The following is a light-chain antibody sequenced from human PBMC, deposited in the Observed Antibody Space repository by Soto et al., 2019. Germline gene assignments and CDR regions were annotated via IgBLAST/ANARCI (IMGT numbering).Light chain of an antibody. J-gene: IGKJ5*01. CDR2: GAS. CDR1: QTFSNY. V-gene: IGKV1-39*01. Sequence: DIQMTQSPSSLSASVGDRVTITCRTSQTFSNYLNWYQQKPGKAPKLLIYGASSLQSGVLSGFSGSRYGSDNPLTNISVQPEEFVEFYYQQSYIAPPITFGQVTQVEI. CDR3: QQSYIAPPIT.